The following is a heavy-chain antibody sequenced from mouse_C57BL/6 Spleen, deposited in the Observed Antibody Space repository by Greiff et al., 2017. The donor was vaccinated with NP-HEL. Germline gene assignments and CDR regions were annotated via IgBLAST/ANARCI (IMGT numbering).Heavy chain of an antibody. V-gene: IGHV2-2*01. CDR1: GFSLTSYG. CDR3: ARSRQLRLHIFAY. D-gene: IGHD3-2*02. J-gene: IGHJ3*01. Sequence: QVQLKESGPGLVQPSQSLSITCTVSGFSLTSYGVHWVRQSPGKGLEWLGVIWSGGSTDYNAAFISRLSISKDNSKSQVFFKMNSLQADDAAVYYCARSRQLRLHIFAYWGQGTLVTVSA. CDR2: IWSGGST.